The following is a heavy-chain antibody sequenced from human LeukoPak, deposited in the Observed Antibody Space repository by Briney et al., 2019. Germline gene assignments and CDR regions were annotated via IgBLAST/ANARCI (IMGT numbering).Heavy chain of an antibody. CDR1: GGSISSGGYY. CDR3: ARLGDSSGYYGDDLYDFDY. CDR2: IYYSGST. D-gene: IGHD3-22*01. V-gene: IGHV4-31*03. J-gene: IGHJ4*02. Sequence: SETLSLTCTVSGGSISSGGYYWSWIHQHPGKGLEWIGYIYYSGSTYYNPSLKSRVTISVDTSKNQFSLKLSSVTAADTAVYYCARLGDSSGYYGDDLYDFDYWGQGTLVTVSS.